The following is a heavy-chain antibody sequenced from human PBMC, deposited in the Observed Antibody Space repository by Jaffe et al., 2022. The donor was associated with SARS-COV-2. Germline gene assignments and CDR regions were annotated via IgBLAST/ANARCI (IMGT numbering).Heavy chain of an antibody. V-gene: IGHV1-3*01. Sequence: QVQLVQSGAEVKKPGASVKVSCKASGYTLRTYKIHWVRQAPGQSLEWMGWINGGNGDTQYSQNFQDRITVTWDTSATTAYMELSSLRSEDTAVYFCARDEDVWGQGTLVTVSS. D-gene: IGHD2-15*01. CDR2: INGGNGDT. J-gene: IGHJ4*01. CDR3: ARDEDV. CDR1: GYTLRTYK.